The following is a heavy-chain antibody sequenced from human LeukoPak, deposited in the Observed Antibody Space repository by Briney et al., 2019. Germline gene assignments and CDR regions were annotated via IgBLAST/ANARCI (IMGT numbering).Heavy chain of an antibody. J-gene: IGHJ4*02. Sequence: PSETLSLTCAVYGGSFSGYYWSWIRQPPGKGLEWIGEINHSGSTNYNPSLKSRVTISVDTSKNQFSLKLSSVTAAATAVYYCARGPIAARPVDYWGQGTLVTVSS. CDR2: INHSGST. V-gene: IGHV4-34*01. CDR1: GGSFSGYY. D-gene: IGHD6-6*01. CDR3: ARGPIAARPVDY.